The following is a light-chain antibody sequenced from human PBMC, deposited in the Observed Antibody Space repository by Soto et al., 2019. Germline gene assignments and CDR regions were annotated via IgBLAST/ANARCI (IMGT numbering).Light chain of an antibody. CDR2: DAS. Sequence: EIVMTPTPATLSVSPGERVTLSCRASQSISSSLAWYQQKTGQAPRXIIYDASNRATGTPARFSGSGSGTDFTLTISRLEPEDFAVYYCQQYARPPFAFGQGTKVDIK. J-gene: IGKJ2*01. CDR3: QQYARPPFA. CDR1: QSISSS. V-gene: IGKV3-20*01.